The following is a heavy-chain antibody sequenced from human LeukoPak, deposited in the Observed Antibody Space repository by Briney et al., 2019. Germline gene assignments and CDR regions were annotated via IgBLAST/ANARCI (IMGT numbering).Heavy chain of an antibody. D-gene: IGHD3-9*01. J-gene: IGHJ5*02. CDR3: ARDSQHYDILTGYYRPNWFDP. CDR1: GYTFTSYD. V-gene: IGHV1-8*01. Sequence: ASVKVSCKASGYTFTSYDINWVRQATGQGLEWMGWMNPNSGNTGYAQKFQGRVTMTRNTSISTAYMELSSLRSEDTAVYYCARDSQHYDILTGYYRPNWFDPWGQGTLVTVSS. CDR2: MNPNSGNT.